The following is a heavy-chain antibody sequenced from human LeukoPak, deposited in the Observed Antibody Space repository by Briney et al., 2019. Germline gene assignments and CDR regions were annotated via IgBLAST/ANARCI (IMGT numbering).Heavy chain of an antibody. CDR2: ISSSSSYI. CDR3: ARDGRGSSNDFDY. V-gene: IGHV3-21*01. D-gene: IGHD1-26*01. Sequence: GGSLRLSCAASGFTFSSYSMNWARQAPGKGLEWVSSISSSSSYIYYADSVKGRFTISRDNSKNTLHLQMNSLRPEDTAVYYCARDGRGSSNDFDYWGQGTLVTVSS. CDR1: GFTFSSYS. J-gene: IGHJ4*02.